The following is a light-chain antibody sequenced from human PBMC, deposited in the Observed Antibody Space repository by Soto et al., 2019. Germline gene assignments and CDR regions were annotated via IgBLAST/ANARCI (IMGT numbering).Light chain of an antibody. V-gene: IGLV1-47*01. Sequence: QSVLTQPPSASGTAGQRVTISCSWSSSNIEANFVCWYQQLPGTAPRLLIYRDNQRPSGVPDRFSGSKAGTSASLAISALRYEDEADYYCTVWDDSLRGQLFGGGTKVTVL. J-gene: IGLJ2*01. CDR3: TVWDDSLRGQL. CDR2: RDN. CDR1: SSNIEANF.